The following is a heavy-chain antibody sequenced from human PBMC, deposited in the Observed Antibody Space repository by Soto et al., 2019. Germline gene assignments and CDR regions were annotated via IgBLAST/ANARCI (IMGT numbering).Heavy chain of an antibody. J-gene: IGHJ6*02. CDR2: INPSGDST. CDR3: ARDRRITIFGVVIMNYYYGMDV. V-gene: IGHV1-46*01. CDR1: GYTFTSYY. Sequence: GASVKVSCKASGYTFTSYYIHWARQAPGQGLEWMGIINPSGDSTTYAQKFQGRVTMTRDTSTSTVYMELSSLRSEDTAVYYCARDRRITIFGVVIMNYYYGMDVWGQGTTVTVSS. D-gene: IGHD3-3*01.